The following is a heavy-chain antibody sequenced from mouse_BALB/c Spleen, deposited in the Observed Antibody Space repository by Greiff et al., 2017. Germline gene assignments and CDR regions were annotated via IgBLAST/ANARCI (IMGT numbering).Heavy chain of an antibody. CDR1: GYSITSDYA. Sequence: DVKLQESGPGLVKPSQSLSLTCTVTGYSITSDYAWNWIRPFPGNKLEWMGYISYSGSTSYNPSLKSRISITRDTSKNQFFLQLNSVTTEDTATYYCASFLYYGSRESPDYFDYWGQGTTLTVSS. D-gene: IGHD1-1*01. CDR3: ASFLYYGSRESPDYFDY. J-gene: IGHJ2*01. CDR2: ISYSGST. V-gene: IGHV3-2*02.